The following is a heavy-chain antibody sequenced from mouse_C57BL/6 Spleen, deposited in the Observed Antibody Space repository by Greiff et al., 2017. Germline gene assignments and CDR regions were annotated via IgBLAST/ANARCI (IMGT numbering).Heavy chain of an antibody. CDR3: ARHEVDYGNYGGVYAMDY. J-gene: IGHJ4*01. Sequence: VQLQQSGAELVKPGASVQLSCKASGYTFTAYTIHWVKQRSGQGLEWIGWFYPGSGSIKYNAKFKDKATLTADKSSSTVYMELSRLTSEDSAVYFWARHEVDYGNYGGVYAMDYWGQGTSVTVSS. D-gene: IGHD2-1*01. CDR2: FYPGSGSI. V-gene: IGHV1-62-2*01. CDR1: GYTFTAYT.